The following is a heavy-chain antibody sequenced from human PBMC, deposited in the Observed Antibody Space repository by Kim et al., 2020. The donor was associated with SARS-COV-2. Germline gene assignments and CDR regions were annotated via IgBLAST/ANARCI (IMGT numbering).Heavy chain of an antibody. CDR3: ARDHGFKELSFDF. V-gene: IGHV3-33*02. Sequence: YYGESAKGRFTISRDTSSNMVFLQMNDLRGDDTAMYFCARDHGFKELSFDFWGQGTLITVSS. J-gene: IGHJ4*02. D-gene: IGHD3-16*02.